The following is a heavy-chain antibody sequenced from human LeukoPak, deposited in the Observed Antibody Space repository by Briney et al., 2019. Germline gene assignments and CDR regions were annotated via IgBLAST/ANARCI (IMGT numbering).Heavy chain of an antibody. J-gene: IGHJ3*02. CDR2: IYYSGRT. V-gene: IGHV4-39*01. Sequence: SETLSLTCSVSPDSISSSSHYWGWIRQPPGRGLEWVGSIYYSGRTYYNPSLQSRVTISVDTSKNQFSLKLDSVTAADTAVFYCARQPGLAAFDIWGQGTLVTVSS. CDR1: PDSISSSSHY. CDR3: ARQPGLAAFDI.